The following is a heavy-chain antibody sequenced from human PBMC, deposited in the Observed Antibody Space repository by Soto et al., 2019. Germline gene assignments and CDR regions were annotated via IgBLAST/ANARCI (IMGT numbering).Heavy chain of an antibody. CDR1: GFTFSRYS. D-gene: IGHD2-15*01. V-gene: IGHV3-48*01. CDR3: ARDPEVVGATEPEAFDI. Sequence: EVQLGESGGGLVQPGGSLRLSCAASGFTFSRYSMNWVRQAPGKGLEWVSYISSSSSMIYYADSVKGRFTTSRDNAKNSLYLQMNRLRAEDTAVYYSARDPEVVGATEPEAFDIWGHGTLVTVSS. CDR2: ISSSSSMI. J-gene: IGHJ3*02.